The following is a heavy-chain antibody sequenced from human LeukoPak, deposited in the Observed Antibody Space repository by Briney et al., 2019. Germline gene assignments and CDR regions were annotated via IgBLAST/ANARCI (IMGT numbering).Heavy chain of an antibody. CDR2: VYDGGTT. J-gene: IGHJ4*02. CDR3: ARWYCSSAYCYYDY. CDR1: GFTVSNNY. V-gene: IGHV3-53*01. Sequence: PGGSLRLSCAASGFTVSNNYLSWVRQAPGKGLEWGSFVYDGGTTVYADSVKGRFTISRDNSKKTLYLEMNSLRAEDTAVYYCARWYCSSAYCYYDYWGQGTLVTVSS. D-gene: IGHD2-2*01.